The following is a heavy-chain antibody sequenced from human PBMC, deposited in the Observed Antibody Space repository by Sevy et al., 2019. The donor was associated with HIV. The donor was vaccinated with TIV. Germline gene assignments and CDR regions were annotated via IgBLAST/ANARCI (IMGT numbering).Heavy chain of an antibody. V-gene: IGHV1-2*02. CDR1: GYTFTGYY. D-gene: IGHD2-2*02. CDR2: INPNSGGT. Sequence: ASVKVSCKASGYTFTGYYMHWVRQAPGQGLEWMGWINPNSGGTNYAQKFQGRVTMTRDTSISTAYMELGRLRSDDTAVYYCARDRLGSSTSCYSCYYGMDVWGQGTTVTVSS. J-gene: IGHJ6*02. CDR3: ARDRLGSSTSCYSCYYGMDV.